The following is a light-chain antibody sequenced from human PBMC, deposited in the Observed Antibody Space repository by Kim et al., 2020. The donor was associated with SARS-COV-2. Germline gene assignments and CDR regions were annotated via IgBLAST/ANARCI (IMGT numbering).Light chain of an antibody. CDR2: LEGSGSY. Sequence: QLVLTQSSSASASLGSSVKLTCTLSSGHSSYIIAWHQQQPGKAPRYLMKLEGSGSYNKGSGVPDRFSGSSSGADRYLTISNLQSEDEADYYCETWDSKVFGGGTQRTVL. V-gene: IGLV4-60*03. CDR1: SGHSSYI. CDR3: ETWDSKV. J-gene: IGLJ3*02.